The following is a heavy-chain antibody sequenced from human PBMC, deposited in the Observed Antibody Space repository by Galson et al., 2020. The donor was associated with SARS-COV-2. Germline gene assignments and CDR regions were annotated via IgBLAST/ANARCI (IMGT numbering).Heavy chain of an antibody. V-gene: IGHV4-59*08. Sequence: ETSETLSLTCPVSDGAITGHYWSWIRQTPGKGLEWIGYIYYGGSATYNPSLKSRVAISLDTPKNQFSLKLTSVTAADTAVYYCAKLAEGRRSSEDYWGQGTLVTVSS. CDR2: IYYGGSA. D-gene: IGHD1-26*01. CDR1: DGAITGHY. J-gene: IGHJ4*02. CDR3: AKLAEGRRSSEDY.